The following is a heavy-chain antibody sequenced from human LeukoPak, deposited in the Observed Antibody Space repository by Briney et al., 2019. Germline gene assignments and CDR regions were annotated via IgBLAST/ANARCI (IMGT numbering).Heavy chain of an antibody. Sequence: PGGSLRLSCAASGFTFSSYAMHWVRQAPGKGLEWVAVISYDGSNKYYADSVKGRFTISRDNSKNTLYLQMNSLRAEDTAVYYCARVVVVAATLDYWGQGTLVTVFS. V-gene: IGHV3-30-3*01. CDR1: GFTFSSYA. D-gene: IGHD2-15*01. J-gene: IGHJ4*02. CDR3: ARVVVVAATLDY. CDR2: ISYDGSNK.